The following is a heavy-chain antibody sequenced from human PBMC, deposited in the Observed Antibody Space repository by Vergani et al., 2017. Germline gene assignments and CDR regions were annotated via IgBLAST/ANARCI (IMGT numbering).Heavy chain of an antibody. V-gene: IGHV3-9*01. D-gene: IGHD6-13*01. CDR2: ISWNSGSI. CDR1: GFTFDDYA. Sequence: EVQLLESGGGLVQPGGSLRLSCAASGFTFDDYAMHWVRQAPGKGLEWVSGISWNSGSIGYADSVKGRFTISRDNAKNSLYLQMNSLRAEDTALYYCAKDIGTSYSSSWYQSDAFDIWGQGTMVTVSS. CDR3: AKDIGTSYSSSWYQSDAFDI. J-gene: IGHJ3*02.